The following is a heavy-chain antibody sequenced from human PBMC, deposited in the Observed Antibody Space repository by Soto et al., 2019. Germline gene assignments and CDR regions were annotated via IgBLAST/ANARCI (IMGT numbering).Heavy chain of an antibody. J-gene: IGHJ4*02. CDR1: GGSISSGDYY. D-gene: IGHD6-13*01. V-gene: IGHV4-30-4*01. Sequence: SETLSLTCTVSGGSISSGDYYWSWIRQPPGKGLEWIGYIYYSGSAYYNPSLKSRVTISVDTSKNQFSLKLSSVTAADTAVYYCARGAAPAGTGAFDYWGQGTLATVSS. CDR3: ARGAAPAGTGAFDY. CDR2: IYYSGSA.